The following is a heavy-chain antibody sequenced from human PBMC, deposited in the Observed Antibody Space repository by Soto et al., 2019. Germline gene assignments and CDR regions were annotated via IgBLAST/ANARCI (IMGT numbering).Heavy chain of an antibody. CDR2: ISAYNGNT. J-gene: IGHJ4*02. Sequence: GASVKVSCKASGYTFTSYGISWVRQAHGQGLEWMGWISAYNGNTNYAQKLQGRVTMTTDTSTSTAYMELRSLRSDDTAVYYCARDHCSSTSCYTAVDYWGQGTLVTVSS. D-gene: IGHD2-2*02. V-gene: IGHV1-18*04. CDR3: ARDHCSSTSCYTAVDY. CDR1: GYTFTSYG.